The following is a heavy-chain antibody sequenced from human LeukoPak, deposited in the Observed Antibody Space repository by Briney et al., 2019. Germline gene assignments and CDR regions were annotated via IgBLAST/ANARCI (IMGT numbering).Heavy chain of an antibody. CDR3: ARDGGFWSGSEYFQH. Sequence: SETLSLTCTVSGGSISSSSYYWGWIRQPPGKGLEWIGSIYYSGSTYYNPSLKSRVTISVDRSKNQFSLKLSSVTAADTAVYYCARDGGFWSGSEYFQHWGQGTLVTVSS. D-gene: IGHD3-3*01. J-gene: IGHJ1*01. CDR1: GGSISSSSYY. V-gene: IGHV4-39*07. CDR2: IYYSGST.